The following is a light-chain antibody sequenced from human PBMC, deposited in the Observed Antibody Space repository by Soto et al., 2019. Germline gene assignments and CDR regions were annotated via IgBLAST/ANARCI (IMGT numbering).Light chain of an antibody. Sequence: EIVMTQSPVTLSVSPGERAALSCRASQNVGSNFAWYQQRPGQAPRVLIYGTSTRATGVPARFSGSGSGTDFTLNISSLQSEDFAVYYWQQYNNWPYTFGQGTRLEI. CDR3: QQYNNWPYT. J-gene: IGKJ2*01. CDR1: QNVGSN. V-gene: IGKV3-15*01. CDR2: GTS.